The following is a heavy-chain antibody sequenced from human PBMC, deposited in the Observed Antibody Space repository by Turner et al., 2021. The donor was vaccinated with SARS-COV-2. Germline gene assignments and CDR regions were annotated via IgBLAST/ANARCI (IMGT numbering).Heavy chain of an antibody. V-gene: IGHV4-59*08. J-gene: IGHJ6*02. CDR3: ARHQGSASGYDHGMNV. D-gene: IGHD1-26*01. Sequence: QVQLQESGPGLVRPSETLSLTCTVSGCSISSKSWSWIRQSPGRGLEWSGYFYKIGSIDYNPTLRSRGTISVDTSKNQLSLNLISVTAADTAVYYCARHQGSASGYDHGMNVWGQGTAVIVSS. CDR1: GCSISSKS. CDR2: FYKIGSI.